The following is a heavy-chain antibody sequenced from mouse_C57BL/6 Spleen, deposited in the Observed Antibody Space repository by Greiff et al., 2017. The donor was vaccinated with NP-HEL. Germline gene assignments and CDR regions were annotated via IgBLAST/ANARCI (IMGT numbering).Heavy chain of an antibody. CDR3: ARSSDGYYPDWYFDV. D-gene: IGHD2-3*01. Sequence: QVQLQQPGAELVKPGASVKLSCKASGYTFTSYWMQWVKQRPGQGLEWIGEIDPSDSYTNYNQKFKGKATLTVDTSSSTAYMQLSSLTSEDSAVYYCARSSDGYYPDWYFDVWGTGTTVTVSS. CDR2: IDPSDSYT. CDR1: GYTFTSYW. V-gene: IGHV1-50*01. J-gene: IGHJ1*03.